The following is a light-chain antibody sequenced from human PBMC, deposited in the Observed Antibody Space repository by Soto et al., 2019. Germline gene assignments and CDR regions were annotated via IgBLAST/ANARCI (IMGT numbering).Light chain of an antibody. J-gene: IGKJ2*01. Sequence: DIQLTQSPSFLSASVGDRVTITCRASQGISSYLAWYQQKPGKAPKLLIYAASTLQSGVPSRFSGSGSGTEFTLTISGLQPEDFATYYCQQLNSYLPMYTFGQGTKLEIK. V-gene: IGKV1-9*01. CDR2: AAS. CDR1: QGISSY. CDR3: QQLNSYLPMYT.